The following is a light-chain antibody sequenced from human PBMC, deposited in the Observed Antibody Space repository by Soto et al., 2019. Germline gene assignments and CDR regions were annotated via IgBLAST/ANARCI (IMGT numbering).Light chain of an antibody. CDR3: LQDYTYPRT. J-gene: IGKJ4*01. CDR1: QGIRHD. CDR2: AAS. Sequence: AIEMTQSPSFLSVSVGDRVTITCRASQGIRHDLGWYQQKPGKAPELLIYAASILQSGVPSRFSGSGSGTDFTLTITSLQPEDFAIYYCLQDYTYPRTFGGGTKVDIK. V-gene: IGKV1-6*01.